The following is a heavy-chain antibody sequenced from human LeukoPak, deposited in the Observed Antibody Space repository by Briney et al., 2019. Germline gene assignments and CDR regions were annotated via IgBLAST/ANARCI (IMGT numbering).Heavy chain of an antibody. CDR3: ARDVKDNWNDSGDYYYYYGMDV. CDR2: IIPILGIA. CDR1: GGTFSSYA. Sequence: SVKVSCKASGGTFSSYAISWVRQAPGQGLEWMGRIIPILGIANYAQKFQGRVTITADKSTSTAYMELSSLRSEDTAVYYCARDVKDNWNDSGDYYYYYGMDVWGQGTTVTVS. D-gene: IGHD1-1*01. J-gene: IGHJ6*02. V-gene: IGHV1-69*04.